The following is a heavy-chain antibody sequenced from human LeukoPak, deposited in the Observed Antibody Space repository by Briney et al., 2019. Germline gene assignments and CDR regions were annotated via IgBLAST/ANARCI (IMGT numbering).Heavy chain of an antibody. J-gene: IGHJ4*02. D-gene: IGHD3-22*01. CDR3: ARGRVLYDSSGYYYSLLDY. CDR1: GGTFSSYA. Sequence: ASVKVSCKASGGTFSSYAISWVRQAPGQGLEWMGGIIPIFGTANYAQKFQGRVTITTDESTSTAYMELSGLRSEDTAVYYCARGRVLYDSSGYYYSLLDYWGQGTLVTVSS. CDR2: IIPIFGTA. V-gene: IGHV1-69*05.